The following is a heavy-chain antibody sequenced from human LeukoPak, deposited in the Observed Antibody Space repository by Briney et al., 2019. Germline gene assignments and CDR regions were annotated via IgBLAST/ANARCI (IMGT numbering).Heavy chain of an antibody. Sequence: GRSLRLSCAASGFTFSSYGMNWVRQAPGKGLEWVSSMSTAGSYIYYADSVQGRFTISRDNAKNSLYLQMNSLRAEDTAVYYCARGWELPHWGFDYWGQGTLVTVSS. V-gene: IGHV3-21*01. J-gene: IGHJ4*02. CDR3: ARGWELPHWGFDY. CDR2: MSTAGSYI. CDR1: GFTFSSYG. D-gene: IGHD1-26*01.